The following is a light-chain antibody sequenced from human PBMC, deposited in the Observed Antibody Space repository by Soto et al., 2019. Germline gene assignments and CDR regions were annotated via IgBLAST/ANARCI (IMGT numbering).Light chain of an antibody. V-gene: IGKV1-9*01. CDR1: QGISNS. CDR3: RQFNSNPIT. J-gene: IGKJ5*01. CDR2: AAS. Sequence: DIQLTQSPSFLSASVGDRVTITCRASQGISNSLAWYQQKPGKAPKLLIYAASTLQSGVPSRFSGSGSGTEFTLTNSSQQPEDYATFYCRQFNSNPITFGQGTRLDIK.